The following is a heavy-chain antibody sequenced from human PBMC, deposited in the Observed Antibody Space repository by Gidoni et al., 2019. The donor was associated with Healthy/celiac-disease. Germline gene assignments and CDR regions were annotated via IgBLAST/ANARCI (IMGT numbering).Heavy chain of an antibody. CDR1: GGSISSYY. CDR2: IYTSWST. D-gene: IGHD3-22*01. CDR3: ARHSPPYYYDSSGYLDY. Sequence: QVQLQESGPGLVKPSETLSLTCTVSGGSISSYYWSWIRQPAGKGLAWIGRIYTSWSTNYNPSLNSRFTISVDTSNNQFSLKLSSVTAADTAVYYCARHSPPYYYDSSGYLDYWGQGTLVTVSS. V-gene: IGHV4-4*07. J-gene: IGHJ4*02.